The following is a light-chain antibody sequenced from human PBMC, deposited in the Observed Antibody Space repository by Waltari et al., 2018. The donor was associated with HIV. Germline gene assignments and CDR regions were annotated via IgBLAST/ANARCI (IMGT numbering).Light chain of an antibody. J-gene: IGKJ3*01. CDR1: QSVTSSY. CDR3: QHYGTAPRT. V-gene: IGKV3-20*01. CDR2: DAS. Sequence: EIVLTQSPATLSLSPGEGAPLSCRASQSVTSSYLAWYQQKPGQAPRLLIFDASNRATGIPDRFSGSGSGTEFTLTIRRVEPEDFAVYYCQHYGTAPRTFGPGTKVEI.